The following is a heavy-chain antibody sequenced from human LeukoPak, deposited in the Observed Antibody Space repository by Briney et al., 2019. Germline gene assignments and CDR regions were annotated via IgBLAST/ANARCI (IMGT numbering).Heavy chain of an antibody. CDR1: GFTFSSYA. CDR3: AKGGSGWYPGFDY. Sequence: PGGSLRLSCAASGFTFSSYAMSWVRQAPGKGLEWVSAISGSGGSTYYADSVKGRFTISRDNSRNTLYLQMNSLRVEDTAVYYCAKGGSGWYPGFDYWGQGILVTVSS. V-gene: IGHV3-23*01. CDR2: ISGSGGST. D-gene: IGHD6-19*01. J-gene: IGHJ4*02.